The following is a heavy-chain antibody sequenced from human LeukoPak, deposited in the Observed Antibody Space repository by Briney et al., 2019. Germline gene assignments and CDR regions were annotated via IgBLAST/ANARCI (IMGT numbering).Heavy chain of an antibody. CDR2: IIPIFGTA. V-gene: IGHV1-69*13. D-gene: IGHD4-17*01. J-gene: IGHJ4*02. CDR1: GGTFSSYA. CDR3: ARATHDYGDYAFWYFDY. Sequence: SVKVSCKASGGTFSSYAISWVRQPPGQGLEWMGGIIPIFGTANYAQKFQGRVTITADESTSTAYMELSSLRSEDTAVYYCARATHDYGDYAFWYFDYWGQGTLVTVSS.